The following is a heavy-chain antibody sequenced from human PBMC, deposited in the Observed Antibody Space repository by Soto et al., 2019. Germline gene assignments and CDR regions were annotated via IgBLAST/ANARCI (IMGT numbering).Heavy chain of an antibody. CDR3: ASSGHFDEDYGSGSYRLGYFDY. D-gene: IGHD3-10*01. V-gene: IGHV4-59*01. J-gene: IGHJ4*02. CDR1: GGSISSYY. Sequence: PSETLSLTCTVSGGSISSYYWSWIRQPPGKGLEWIGYIYYSGSTNYNPSLKSRVTISVDTSKNQFSLKLNSVTATDTAGYYCASSGHFDEDYGSGSYRLGYFDYWGQGTLVTVSS. CDR2: IYYSGST.